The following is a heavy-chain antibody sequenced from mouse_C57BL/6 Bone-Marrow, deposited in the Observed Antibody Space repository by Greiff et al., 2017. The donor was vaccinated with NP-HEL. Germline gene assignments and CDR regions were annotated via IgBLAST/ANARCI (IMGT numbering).Heavy chain of an antibody. J-gene: IGHJ3*01. CDR2: IDPENGDT. CDR1: GFNIKDDY. CDR3: TTGLYDGYFAY. D-gene: IGHD2-3*01. V-gene: IGHV14-4*01. Sequence: EVQLQQSGAELVRPGASVKLSCTASGFNIKDDYMHWVKQRPEQGLEWIGWIDPENGDTEYASKFQGKAPITADTSSNTASLQLSSLTSEDTAVYYCTTGLYDGYFAYWGQGTLVTVSA.